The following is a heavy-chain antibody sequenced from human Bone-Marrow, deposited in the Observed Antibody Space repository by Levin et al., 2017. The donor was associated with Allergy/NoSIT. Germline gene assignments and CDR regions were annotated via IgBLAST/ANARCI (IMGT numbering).Heavy chain of an antibody. V-gene: IGHV3-30*04. CDR1: GLTFNTYA. D-gene: IGHD4-17*01. CDR2: ISYDGKKK. CDR3: ATMGGAYADYGDNAPAFDI. J-gene: IGHJ3*02. Sequence: GGSLRLSCAVSGLTFNTYAMHWVRQAPGKGLEWVAVISYDGKKKFYADFERGRFTVSRENLKNTLYLQMSSLTSEDTALYYCATMGGAYADYGDNAPAFDIWGQGTRVTVSS.